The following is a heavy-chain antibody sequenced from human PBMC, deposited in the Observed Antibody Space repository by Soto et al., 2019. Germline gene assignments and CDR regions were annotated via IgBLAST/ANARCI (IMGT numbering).Heavy chain of an antibody. V-gene: IGHV3-30*18. CDR3: AKDLLRPGRAYGMYV. CDR2: ISSAGTNK. J-gene: IGHJ6*01. Sequence: QVQLVESGGGVVQPGRSLRLSCAASGFNFSSYGMHWVRQAPGKGLEWVAVISSAGTNKYYADSVKGRFTISRDNSKNTLYLQMNSLRAEDTAVYYCAKDLLRPGRAYGMYVWGQGTTVTVSS. CDR1: GFNFSSYG.